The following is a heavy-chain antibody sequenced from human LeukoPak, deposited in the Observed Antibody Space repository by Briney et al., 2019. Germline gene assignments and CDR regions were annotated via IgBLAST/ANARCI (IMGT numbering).Heavy chain of an antibody. CDR1: GFSISSGYF. CDR2: IFHSGIT. D-gene: IGHD2-2*01. J-gene: IGHJ4*02. Sequence: SETLSLTCAVSGFSISSGYFWAWIRQSPGKGLEWIGSIFHSGITYYNPSLKSRITISVDTSKNQFSLRLSSMTAADTAVYYCARRISTRRGETCSSTSCYFDYWGQGTLVTVSS. CDR3: ARRISTRRGETCSSTSCYFDY. V-gene: IGHV4-38-2*01.